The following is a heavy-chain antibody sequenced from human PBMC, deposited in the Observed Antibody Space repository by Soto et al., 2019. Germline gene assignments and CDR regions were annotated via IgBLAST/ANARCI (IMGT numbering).Heavy chain of an antibody. CDR3: ARSRYCGGDCYSHDAFDI. V-gene: IGHV5-51*01. Sequence: GESLKISCNGSGYSFTIYWIGWGRQMPGKGLEWMGIIYPGDSDTRYSPSFQGQVTISADKSISTAYLQWSSLKASDTAMYYCARSRYCGGDCYSHDAFDIWGQGTMVTVSS. J-gene: IGHJ3*02. CDR2: IYPGDSDT. CDR1: GYSFTIYW. D-gene: IGHD2-21*02.